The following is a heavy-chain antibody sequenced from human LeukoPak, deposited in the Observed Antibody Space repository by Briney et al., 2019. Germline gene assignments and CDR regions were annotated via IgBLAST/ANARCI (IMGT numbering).Heavy chain of an antibody. CDR2: IKQDGSEG. Sequence: GGSLRLSCAASGFTFSSSWMSWVRQAPGKGLEWVANIKQDGSEGYYVDSVKGRFTISRDNSKNTLYLQMNSLRAEDTAVYYCAKDDGIVGATTSDYWGQGTLVTVSS. V-gene: IGHV3-7*03. J-gene: IGHJ4*02. CDR3: AKDDGIVGATTSDY. CDR1: GFTFSSSW. D-gene: IGHD1-26*01.